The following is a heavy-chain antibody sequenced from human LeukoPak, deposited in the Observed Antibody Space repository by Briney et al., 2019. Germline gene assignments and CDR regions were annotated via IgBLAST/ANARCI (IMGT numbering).Heavy chain of an antibody. CDR3: ATATVTRYYYYYMDV. Sequence: PLETLALTCTVSGGSISSYYWGWVREPPGEGLEWVGDVYSSGSTYNNPSLKSRVTISVDTSKNHFSLKLRSVTAADTATYYCATATVTRYYYYYMDVWGKGTTVTVSS. CDR2: VYSSGST. V-gene: IGHV4-59*01. J-gene: IGHJ6*03. CDR1: GGSISSYY. D-gene: IGHD4-17*01.